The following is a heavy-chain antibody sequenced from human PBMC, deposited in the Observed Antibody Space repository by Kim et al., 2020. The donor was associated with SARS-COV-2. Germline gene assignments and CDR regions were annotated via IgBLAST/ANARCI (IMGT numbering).Heavy chain of an antibody. CDR3: ARADYGSGSFYYYYMDV. J-gene: IGHJ6*03. D-gene: IGHD3-10*01. Sequence: LKRRVNISVDTSKNQFSLKLNSVTAADTAVYYCARADYGSGSFYYYYMDVWGKGTTVTVSS. V-gene: IGHV4-30-2*04.